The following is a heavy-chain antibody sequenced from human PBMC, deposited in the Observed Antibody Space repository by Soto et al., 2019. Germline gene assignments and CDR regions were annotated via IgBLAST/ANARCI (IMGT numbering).Heavy chain of an antibody. CDR1: GFTFNTYA. V-gene: IGHV3-23*01. Sequence: PGGSLRLSCAASGFTFNTYAMSWVRQAPGMGLEWVSFVSGGSTYIYYADSVKGRFTISRDNSKNMLYLQLNTLRVEDTAVYYCARDFLGYSSGYYPNAFDIWGQGTMVTVSS. CDR2: VSGGSTYI. CDR3: ARDFLGYSSGYYPNAFDI. D-gene: IGHD3-22*01. J-gene: IGHJ3*02.